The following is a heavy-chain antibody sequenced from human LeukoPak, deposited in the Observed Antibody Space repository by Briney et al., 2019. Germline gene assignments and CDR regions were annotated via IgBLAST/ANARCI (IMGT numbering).Heavy chain of an antibody. CDR3: ARSGHRRYYYASGPDY. V-gene: IGHV1-18*01. CDR1: GYTFSNYG. Sequence: ASVKVSCKASGYTFSNYGTSWVRQAPGQGLEWMGWISAYNGYTHYAQKLQGRVTMTTDTSTSTAYMELRSLRSDDTAVYYCARSGHRRYYYASGPDYWGQGTRVTVSS. J-gene: IGHJ4*02. D-gene: IGHD3-10*01. CDR2: ISAYNGYT.